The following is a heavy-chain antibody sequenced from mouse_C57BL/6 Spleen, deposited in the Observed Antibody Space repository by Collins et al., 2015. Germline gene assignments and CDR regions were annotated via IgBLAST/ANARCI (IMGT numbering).Heavy chain of an antibody. Sequence: QIQLVQSGPELKKPGETVKISCKASGYTFTNYGMNWVKQTPGKGLKWMGWINTYTGEPTYADDFKGRFAFSLETSASTAYLQINNLKNEDMATYFCASSSSSAFPYWGQGTLVTVSA. V-gene: IGHV9-1*02. J-gene: IGHJ3*01. CDR1: GYTFTNYG. CDR2: INTYTGEP. CDR3: ASSSSSAFPY.